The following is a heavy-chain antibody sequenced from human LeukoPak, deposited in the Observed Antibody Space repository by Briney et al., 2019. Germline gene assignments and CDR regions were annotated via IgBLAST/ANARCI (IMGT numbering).Heavy chain of an antibody. CDR2: INHSGST. CDR1: GGSFSGYY. D-gene: IGHD3-10*01. V-gene: IGHV4-34*01. CDR3: ARSREEELLLYYDY. Sequence: PSETLSLTCAVYGGSFSGYYWSWIRQPPGKGLEWIGEINHSGSTNYNPSLKSRVTISVDTSKNQFSLKLSSVTAADTAVYYCARSREEELLLYYDYWGQGTLVTVSS. J-gene: IGHJ4*02.